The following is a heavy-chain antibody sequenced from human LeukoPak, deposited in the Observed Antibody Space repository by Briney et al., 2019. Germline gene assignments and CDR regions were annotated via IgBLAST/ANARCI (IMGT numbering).Heavy chain of an antibody. J-gene: IGHJ3*02. V-gene: IGHV4-59*01. CDR1: GGSISSYY. CDR2: ISYSGST. D-gene: IGHD3-10*01. CDR3: AREDYGSGTYYI. Sequence: SETLSLTCTVSGGSISSYYWNWIRQPPGKGLEWIGYISYSGSTKYNPSLTSRVTISVDTSKNQFSLRLSSVTAADTAVYYCAREDYGSGTYYIWGQGTMVTVSS.